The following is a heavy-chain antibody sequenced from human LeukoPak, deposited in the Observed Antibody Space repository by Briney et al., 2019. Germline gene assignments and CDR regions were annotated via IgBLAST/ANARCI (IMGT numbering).Heavy chain of an antibody. V-gene: IGHV1-18*01. CDR2: ISAYNGNT. CDR1: GYTFTSYG. CDR3: ARVQDTVAKTPFFDY. Sequence: ASVKVSCKASGYTFTSYGISWVRQAPGQGLAWMGWISAYNGNTNYAQKLQGRVTMTTDTSTSTAYMELRSLRSDDTAVYYCARVQDTVAKTPFFDYWGQGTLVTVSS. J-gene: IGHJ4*02. D-gene: IGHD5-12*01.